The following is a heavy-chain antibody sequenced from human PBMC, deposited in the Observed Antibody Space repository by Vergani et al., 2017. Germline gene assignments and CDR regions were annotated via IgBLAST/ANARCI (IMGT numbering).Heavy chain of an antibody. CDR2: ISGSGGST. Sequence: VQLVESGGGLVQPGGSLRLSCAASGFTFSSYAMSWVRQAPGKGLEWVSAISGSGGSTYYADSVKGRFTISRDNSKNTLYLQMNSLRVEDTAVYYCVRGTRGSPGVDYWGQGTLVTVSS. CDR1: GFTFSSYA. J-gene: IGHJ4*02. D-gene: IGHD1-7*01. CDR3: VRGTRGSPGVDY. V-gene: IGHV3-23*04.